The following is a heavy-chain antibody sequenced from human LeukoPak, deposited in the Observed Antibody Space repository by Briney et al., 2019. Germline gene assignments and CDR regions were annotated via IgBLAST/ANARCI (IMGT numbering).Heavy chain of an antibody. D-gene: IGHD2-15*01. CDR1: GGSFSGYY. CDR2: INHSGST. CDR3: ARGGRRAATFDGWFDP. J-gene: IGHJ5*02. V-gene: IGHV4-34*01. Sequence: SETLSLTCAVYGGSFSGYYWSWIRQPPGKGLEWIGEINHSGSTNYNPSLKSRVTISVDTSKNQFPLKLSSVTAADTAVYYCARGGRRAATFDGWFDPWGQGTLVTVSS.